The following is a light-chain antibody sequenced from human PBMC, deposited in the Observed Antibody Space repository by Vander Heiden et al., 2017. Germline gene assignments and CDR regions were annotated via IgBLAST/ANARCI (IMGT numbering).Light chain of an antibody. V-gene: IGKV3-11*01. CDR2: DAS. CDR1: QSVSSY. Sequence: EIVLTHSPAPLSLSPGERATLSCRASQSVSSYLAWYQQKPGQPPRLLIYDASNRATGIPARFSGSGSGTDFTLTISSLEPEDFTVYYCQQRGSWPIYTFGQGTKLEIK. J-gene: IGKJ2*01. CDR3: QQRGSWPIYT.